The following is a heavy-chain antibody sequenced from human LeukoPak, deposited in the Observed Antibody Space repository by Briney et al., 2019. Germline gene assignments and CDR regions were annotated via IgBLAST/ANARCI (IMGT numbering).Heavy chain of an antibody. D-gene: IGHD3-9*01. J-gene: IGHJ6*02. CDR3: ARAPTYYDILTGYYNDQDYYYGMDV. CDR2: ISYDGSNK. Sequence: PGGSLRLSCAASGFTFSSYAMHWVRQAPGKGLEWVAVISYDGSNKYYADSVKGRFTISRDNSKNTLYLQMNSLRAEDTAVYYCARAPTYYDILTGYYNDQDYYYGMDVWGQGTTVTVSS. CDR1: GFTFSSYA. V-gene: IGHV3-30-3*01.